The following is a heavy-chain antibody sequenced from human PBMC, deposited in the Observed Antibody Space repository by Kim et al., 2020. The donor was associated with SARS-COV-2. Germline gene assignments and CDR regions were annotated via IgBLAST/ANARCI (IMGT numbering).Heavy chain of an antibody. CDR1: GFTFSSYA. CDR2: IYSGGSST. Sequence: GGSLRLSCAASGFTFSSYAMSWVRQAPGKGLEWVSVIYSGGSSTYYADSVKGRFTISRDNSKNTLYLQMNSLRAEDTAVYYCAKDGGYYYDSSGYYYDYYYGMDVWGQGTTVTVSS. CDR3: AKDGGYYYDSSGYYYDYYYGMDV. V-gene: IGHV3-23*03. J-gene: IGHJ6*02. D-gene: IGHD3-22*01.